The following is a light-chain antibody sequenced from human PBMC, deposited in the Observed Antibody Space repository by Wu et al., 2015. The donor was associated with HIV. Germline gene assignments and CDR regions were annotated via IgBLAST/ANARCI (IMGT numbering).Light chain of an antibody. CDR1: QGISSA. CDR2: DAS. V-gene: IGKV1D-13*01. Sequence: AIQLTQSPSSLSASVGDRVTITCRASQGISSALAWYQQKPGKAPKLLIYDASTLESGVPSRFSGSGSGTDFTLTISSLQPEDFATYCCRQFNNYPRTFGPGTKVEIK. CDR3: RQFNNYPRT. J-gene: IGKJ1*01.